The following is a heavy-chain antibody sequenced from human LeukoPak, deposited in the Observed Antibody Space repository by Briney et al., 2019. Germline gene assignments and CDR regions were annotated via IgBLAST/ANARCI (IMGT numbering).Heavy chain of an antibody. V-gene: IGHV1-2*02. J-gene: IGHJ4*02. CDR3: ARFAYYYDSSGPTD. Sequence: GASVKVSCKASGYTFTVYYMNWVRQAPGQGLEWMGWINPNSGGTNYTQKLQGRVTITTDTSTSTAYMELRSLRSDDTAVYYCARFAYYYDSSGPTDWGQGTLVTVSS. CDR2: INPNSGGT. D-gene: IGHD3-22*01. CDR1: GYTFTVYY.